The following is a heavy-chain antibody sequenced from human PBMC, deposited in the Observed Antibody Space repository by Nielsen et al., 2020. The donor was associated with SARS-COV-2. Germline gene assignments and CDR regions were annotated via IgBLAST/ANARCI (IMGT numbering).Heavy chain of an antibody. J-gene: IGHJ4*02. Sequence: WVRQAPGQGLEWMGIINPSGGSTSYAQKFQGRVTMTRDTSTSTVYMELSSLRSEDTAVYYCARAKREGTSCGVVIIGEFKYWGQGTLVTVSS. V-gene: IGHV1-46*01. D-gene: IGHD3-3*01. CDR2: INPSGGST. CDR3: ARAKREGTSCGVVIIGEFKY.